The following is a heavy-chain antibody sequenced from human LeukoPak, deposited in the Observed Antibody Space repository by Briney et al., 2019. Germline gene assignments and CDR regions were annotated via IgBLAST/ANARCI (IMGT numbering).Heavy chain of an antibody. CDR2: ISSSSNYI. J-gene: IGHJ4*02. CDR3: ARVQRGIAVALDY. V-gene: IGHV3-21*01. CDR1: GFTFSSYR. Sequence: GGSLRLSCAASGFTFSSYRMNWVRQAPGKGLEWVSSISSSSNYIYYADSVKGRFTISRDNAKNSLYLQMNSLRAEDTAVYYCARVQRGIAVALDYWGQGTLATVSS. D-gene: IGHD6-19*01.